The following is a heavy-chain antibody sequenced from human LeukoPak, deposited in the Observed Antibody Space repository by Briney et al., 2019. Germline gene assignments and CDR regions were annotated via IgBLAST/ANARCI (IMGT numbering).Heavy chain of an antibody. CDR3: ARGRGYIYGYDY. J-gene: IGHJ4*02. CDR1: GFMFSNYD. Sequence: PGGSPRLSCAASGFMFSNYDMHWVRQAPGKGLEYVSHISTNGGSTYYAISVKGRSTISRDNSKNTLYLQMGSLRAEDMAVYYCARGRGYIYGYDYWGQGTLVTVSS. D-gene: IGHD5-18*01. V-gene: IGHV3-64*01. CDR2: ISTNGGST.